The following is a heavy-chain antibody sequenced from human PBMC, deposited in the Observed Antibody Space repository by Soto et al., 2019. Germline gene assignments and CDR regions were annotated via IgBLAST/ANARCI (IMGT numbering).Heavy chain of an antibody. V-gene: IGHV3-33*01. CDR2: IWYDGSNK. D-gene: IGHD3-9*01. J-gene: IGHJ4*02. CDR3: ARDPLHYDILTGYSPHYFDY. CDR1: GFTFSDYG. Sequence: VQLVESGGGVVQPGRSLRLFCAASGFTFSDYGMHWVRQPPGKGLEWVAVIWYDGSNKQYADSVKGRFTISRDNSKNTLYLQMKSLRAEDTALYYCARDPLHYDILTGYSPHYFDYWGQGSLVTVSS.